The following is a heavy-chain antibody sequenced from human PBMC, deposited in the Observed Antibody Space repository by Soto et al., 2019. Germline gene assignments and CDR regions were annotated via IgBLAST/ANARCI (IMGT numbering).Heavy chain of an antibody. CDR1: ADTFSSYF. V-gene: IGHV1-46*01. J-gene: IGHJ3*02. Sequence: ASVKVSCKASADTFSSYFMHWVRQAPGQGLEWKGIINPTGGTTNYAQKFQGRITITRDESTSTAYMELSSLRSEDTAVYYCARDRRRYAFDIWGQGTMVTVSS. CDR3: ARDRRRYAFDI. CDR2: INPTGGTT.